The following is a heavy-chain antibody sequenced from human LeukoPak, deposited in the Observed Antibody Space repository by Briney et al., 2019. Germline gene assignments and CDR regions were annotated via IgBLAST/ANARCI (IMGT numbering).Heavy chain of an antibody. D-gene: IGHD3-10*01. J-gene: IGHJ6*03. V-gene: IGHV1-18*01. Sequence: GASVKISCKASGYTFTSYGISWVRQAPGQGLEWMGWISAYNGNTNYAQKLQGRVTMTTDTSTSTAYMELRSLRSDDTAVYYCARDRGGYYGSGSYYNAAVYYMDVWGKGTTVTISS. CDR3: ARDRGGYYGSGSYYNAAVYYMDV. CDR1: GYTFTSYG. CDR2: ISAYNGNT.